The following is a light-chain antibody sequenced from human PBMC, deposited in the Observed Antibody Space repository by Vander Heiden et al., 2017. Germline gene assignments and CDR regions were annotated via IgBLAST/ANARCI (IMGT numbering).Light chain of an antibody. CDR1: QSVSNN. CDR3: QQYNNCPRT. V-gene: IGKV3-15*01. CDR2: GAS. Sequence: EIVMTQSPATLSVSPGERPTLSCRASQSVSNNLAWHKQKPGQAPRLLIYGASTRATGISARFSGSVSGTEFTLPLRSLQSEDFAVYHCQQYNNCPRTFGPGTKVEIK. J-gene: IGKJ1*01.